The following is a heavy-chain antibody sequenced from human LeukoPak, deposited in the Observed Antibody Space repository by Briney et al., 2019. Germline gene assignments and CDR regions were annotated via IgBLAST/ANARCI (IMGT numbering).Heavy chain of an antibody. J-gene: IGHJ4*02. D-gene: IGHD3-10*01. CDR2: ISSSSSYI. V-gene: IGHV3-21*04. Sequence: GGSLRLSCAASGFTFSSYSMNWVRQAPGKGLEWVSSISSSSSYIYYADSVKGRFTISRDNAKNSLYLQMNSLRAEDTALYYCAKGSRGFGESPFDYWGQGTLVTVSS. CDR3: AKGSRGFGESPFDY. CDR1: GFTFSSYS.